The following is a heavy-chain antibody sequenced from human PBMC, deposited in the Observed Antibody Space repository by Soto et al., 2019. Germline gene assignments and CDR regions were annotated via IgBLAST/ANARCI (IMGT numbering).Heavy chain of an antibody. V-gene: IGHV3-15*07. Sequence: PGGSLRLSCAASGFTFSNAWMNWVRQAPGKGLEWVGRIKSKTDGGTTDYAAPVKGRLTISRDDSKNTLYLQMNSLKTEDTAVYYCTTEIREVGDYVWGSYRPTYFDYWGQGTLVTVSS. CDR1: GFTFSNAW. D-gene: IGHD3-16*02. CDR2: IKSKTDGGTT. CDR3: TTEIREVGDYVWGSYRPTYFDY. J-gene: IGHJ4*02.